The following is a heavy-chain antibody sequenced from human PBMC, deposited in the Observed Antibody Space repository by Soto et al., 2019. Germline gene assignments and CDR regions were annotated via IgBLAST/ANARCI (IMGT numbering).Heavy chain of an antibody. CDR2: IYYSKST. Sequence: QVQLEESGPGLLKPSQTLSLTCTVSGGSISSGGYYWSCSRQHPGKGLEWIGYIYYSKSTYDNPSLKSRVTIALDTSKNHFSLKLTAGTAAATAVYYCASSVFAWGQGTMVTVSS. J-gene: IGHJ5*02. CDR3: ASSVFA. D-gene: IGHD3-10*02. CDR1: GGSISSGGYY. V-gene: IGHV4-31*03.